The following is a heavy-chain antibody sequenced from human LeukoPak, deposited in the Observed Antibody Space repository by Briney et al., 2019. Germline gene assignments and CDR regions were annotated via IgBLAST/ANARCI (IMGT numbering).Heavy chain of an antibody. CDR1: GGSISSGSYY. D-gene: IGHD3-22*01. CDR2: IYYSGST. Sequence: PSQTLSLTCTVSGGSISSGSYYWGWIRQPPGTGLEWLGSIYYSGSTYYNPSLKSRVTISVDTSKNQFSLKLSSVTAADTAVYYCARHYYDSSGYSDWEFYFDYWGQGTLVTVSS. J-gene: IGHJ4*02. V-gene: IGHV4-39*01. CDR3: ARHYYDSSGYSDWEFYFDY.